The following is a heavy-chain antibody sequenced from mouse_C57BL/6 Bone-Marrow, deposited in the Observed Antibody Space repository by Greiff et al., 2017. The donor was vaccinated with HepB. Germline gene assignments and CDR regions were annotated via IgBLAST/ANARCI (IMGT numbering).Heavy chain of an antibody. J-gene: IGHJ4*01. Sequence: QVQLKEPGAELVKPGASVKLSCKASGYTFTSYWMHWVKQRPGQGLEWIGMIHPNSGSTNYNEKFKSKATLTVDKPSSTAYMQLSSLTSEDSAVYYCELGRGYAMDYWGQGTSVTVSS. CDR1: GYTFTSYW. V-gene: IGHV1-64*01. CDR3: ELGRGYAMDY. D-gene: IGHD4-1*01. CDR2: IHPNSGST.